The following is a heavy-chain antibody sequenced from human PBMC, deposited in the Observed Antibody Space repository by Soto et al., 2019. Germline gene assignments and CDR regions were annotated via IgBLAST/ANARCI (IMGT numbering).Heavy chain of an antibody. Sequence: ASVKVSCKASGGTFSSYAISWVRQAPGQGLEWMGGIIPIFGTANYAQKFQGRVTITADESTSTAYMELSSLRSEDTAVYYCARAYGDYFGSYYYYGMDVWGQGTTVTVSS. CDR3: ARAYGDYFGSYYYYGMDV. V-gene: IGHV1-69*13. D-gene: IGHD4-17*01. CDR2: IIPIFGTA. CDR1: GGTFSSYA. J-gene: IGHJ6*02.